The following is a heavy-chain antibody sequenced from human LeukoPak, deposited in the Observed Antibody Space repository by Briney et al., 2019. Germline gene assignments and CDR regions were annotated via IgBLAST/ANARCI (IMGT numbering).Heavy chain of an antibody. Sequence: GGSLRLSCAASGFTFSSYAMHWVRQAPGKGLEWVAVISYDGSNKYYADSVKGRFTISRDNSKNTLYLQMNSLRAEDTAVYYCARAYSGYDYLFDYWGQGTLVTVSS. CDR2: ISYDGSNK. V-gene: IGHV3-30-3*01. CDR3: ARAYSGYDYLFDY. J-gene: IGHJ4*02. CDR1: GFTFSSYA. D-gene: IGHD5-12*01.